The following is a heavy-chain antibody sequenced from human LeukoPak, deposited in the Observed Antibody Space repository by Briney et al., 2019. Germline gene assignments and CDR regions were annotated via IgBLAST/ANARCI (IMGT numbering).Heavy chain of an antibody. V-gene: IGHV4-59*01. D-gene: IGHD2-2*01. Sequence: SETLSLTCTVSGGSISGYYWSWIRQPPGKGLEWIGNIYYGGSTDYNPSLKSRVTISVATSKNQFSLRLSSVTAADTALYYCARFIVVTRDESFDVWGQGTMVTVSS. CDR2: IYYGGST. CDR1: GGSISGYY. J-gene: IGHJ3*01. CDR3: ARFIVVTRDESFDV.